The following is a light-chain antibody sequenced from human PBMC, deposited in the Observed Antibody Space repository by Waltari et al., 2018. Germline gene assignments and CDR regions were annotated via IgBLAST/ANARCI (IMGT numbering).Light chain of an antibody. CDR2: VNSDGGH. CDR3: QTGGHGTWV. J-gene: IGLJ3*02. V-gene: IGLV4-69*01. Sequence: QLVLTQSPSASASLGASAKLTCTLRSGHRSNVIAWLQQQPEKGPRYLMKVNSDGGHSKGDDIPDRFSGSGSGAERYLTISSVQPEDEADYYCQTGGHGTWVFGGGTKLTVL. CDR1: SGHRSNV.